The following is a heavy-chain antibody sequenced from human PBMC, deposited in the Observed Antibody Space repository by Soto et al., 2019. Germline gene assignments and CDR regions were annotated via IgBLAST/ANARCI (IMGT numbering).Heavy chain of an antibody. CDR3: ARGRGDFDA. V-gene: IGHV4-34*01. CDR1: GASFSGNY. CDR2: INHSGNT. Sequence: WETLSLTSAVYGASFSGNYCNWLRQPPGKGLEWIGEINHSGNTNYNPSLTSRVTISIDTSKNHLALNLSSLSAADTAVYYCARGRGDFDAWGHGTPVTVSS. J-gene: IGHJ5*01. D-gene: IGHD2-21*01.